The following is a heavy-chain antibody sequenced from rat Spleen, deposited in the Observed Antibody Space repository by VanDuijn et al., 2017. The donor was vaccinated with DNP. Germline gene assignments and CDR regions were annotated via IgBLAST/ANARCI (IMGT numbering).Heavy chain of an antibody. J-gene: IGHJ4*01. CDR2: ISYNGGSP. V-gene: IGHV5-7*01. CDR3: ARHRTIMPYYYAMDV. Sequence: EVQLVESDGGLVQPGRSLKLSCAVSGFTFSDYYMAWVRQAPAKGLEWVATISYNGGSPYYRDSVKGRFTISRDNAQSTLYLQMDSLRSEDTATYYCARHRTIMPYYYAMDVWGQGASVTVSS. CDR1: GFTFSDYY. D-gene: IGHD3-8*01.